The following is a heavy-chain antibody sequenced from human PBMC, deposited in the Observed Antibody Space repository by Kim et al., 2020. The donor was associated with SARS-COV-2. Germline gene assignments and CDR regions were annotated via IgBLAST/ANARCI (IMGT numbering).Heavy chain of an antibody. J-gene: IGHJ4*02. CDR2: ISWNSGSI. D-gene: IGHD3-16*01. CDR3: VKGGHDLLY. CDR1: GFTFDDYA. V-gene: IGHV3-9*01. Sequence: LSLTCAASGFTFDDYAMHWVRHAPGKGLEWVSHISWNSGSIEYADSVKGRFTISRDNAKNSLYLQMNSLKTEDTAVYYCVKGGHDLLYWGQGTLVTV.